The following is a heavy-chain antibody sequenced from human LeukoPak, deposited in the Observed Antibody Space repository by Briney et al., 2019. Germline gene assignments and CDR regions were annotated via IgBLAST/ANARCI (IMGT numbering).Heavy chain of an antibody. J-gene: IGHJ4*02. CDR3: AREGGSSAAFDY. D-gene: IGHD1-26*01. Sequence: SETLSLTCTVSGGSISSYYWSWLRQPPGKGLEWIGYIYYSGSTNYNPSLRSRVTISVDTSKNQFSLKLSSVTAADTAVYYCAREGGSSAAFDYWGQGTLGTVSS. V-gene: IGHV4-59*01. CDR1: GGSISSYY. CDR2: IYYSGST.